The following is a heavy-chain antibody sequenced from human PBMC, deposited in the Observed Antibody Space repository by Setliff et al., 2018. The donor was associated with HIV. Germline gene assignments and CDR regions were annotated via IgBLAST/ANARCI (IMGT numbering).Heavy chain of an antibody. CDR2: IYASGNT. CDR1: GGSITSTSYY. V-gene: IGHV4-61*02. CDR3: ATADYIYGRNVFDY. D-gene: IGHD5-18*01. Sequence: SETLSLTCTVSGGSITSTSYYWTWIRQPAGKGLEWIGRIYASGNTNYNPSLKSRVTISVDTSKNQFSLKLTSVTAADTAVYYCATADYIYGRNVFDYWGQGSLVTVSS. J-gene: IGHJ4*02.